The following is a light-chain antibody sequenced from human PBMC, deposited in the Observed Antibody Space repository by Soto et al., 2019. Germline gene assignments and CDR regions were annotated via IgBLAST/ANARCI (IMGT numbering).Light chain of an antibody. CDR1: SSDVGSYNL. V-gene: IGLV2-23*01. CDR2: EGS. CDR3: CSYAGSSTPYV. J-gene: IGLJ1*01. Sequence: SVLTQPASVSGSPGQSITISCTGTSSDVGSYNLVSWYRQHPGKAPKLMIYEGSKRPSGVSNRFSGSKSGNTASLTISGLQADDEAASYCCSYAGSSTPYVFGTGTKVPV.